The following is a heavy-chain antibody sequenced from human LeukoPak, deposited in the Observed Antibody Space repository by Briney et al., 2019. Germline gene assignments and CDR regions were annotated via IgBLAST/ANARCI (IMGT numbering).Heavy chain of an antibody. CDR3: AKNRYCSGNTCFKDAFDI. V-gene: IGHV3-23*01. CDR2: ITGSGSST. D-gene: IGHD2-15*01. CDR1: GFTFNNYG. Sequence: GGSQRLSCAASGFTFNNYGMNWVRQAPGKGLEWVSLITGSGSSTFYADSVKGRFTISRDNSKNTLYLEMNGLRAEDTAMYYCAKNRYCSGNTCFKDAFDIWGQGTMVTVSS. J-gene: IGHJ3*02.